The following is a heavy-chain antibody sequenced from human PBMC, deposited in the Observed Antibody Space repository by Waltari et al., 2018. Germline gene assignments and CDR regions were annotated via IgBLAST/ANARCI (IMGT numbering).Heavy chain of an antibody. V-gene: IGHV1-2*02. J-gene: IGHJ5*02. CDR1: GYTFTGSY. CDR3: ARDRDITMVLTWFDP. D-gene: IGHD3-10*01. CDR2: INPNSGGT. Sequence: QVQLVQSGAEVKKPGASVKVSCKASGYTFTGSYMPWVRQAPGQGLEWMGWINPNSGGTNYAQKFQGRVTMTRDTSISTAYMELSRLRSDDTAVYYCARDRDITMVLTWFDPWGQGTLVNVSS.